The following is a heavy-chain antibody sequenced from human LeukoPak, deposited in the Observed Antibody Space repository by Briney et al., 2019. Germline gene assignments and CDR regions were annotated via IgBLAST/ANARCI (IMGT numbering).Heavy chain of an antibody. V-gene: IGHV3-30*18. CDR2: ISYTGDIK. J-gene: IGHJ4*02. CDR3: AKEFNAYSSGWYYDY. Sequence: GASVKVSCRASGGTFSSYGMHWVRQAPGKGPEWMAVISYTGDIKKYADSVMGRFTISRDNSKNTLYLQMNSLRAEDTAVYYCAKEFNAYSSGWYYDYWGQGTLVTVSS. CDR1: GGTFSSYG. D-gene: IGHD6-19*01.